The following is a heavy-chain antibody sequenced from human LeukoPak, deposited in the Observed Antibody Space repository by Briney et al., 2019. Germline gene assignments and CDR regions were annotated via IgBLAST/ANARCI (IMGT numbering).Heavy chain of an antibody. CDR1: GGSISSSSYY. V-gene: IGHV4-39*01. D-gene: IGHD6-6*01. J-gene: IGHJ5*02. Sequence: PSETLSLTCTVSGGSISSSSYYWGWIRQPPGKGLEWIGSIYYSGSTYYNPSLKSRVTISVDTSKNQFSLKLSSVTAADTAVYYCARHHGSSSTGWFDPWGQGTLVTVSS. CDR3: ARHHGSSSTGWFDP. CDR2: IYYSGST.